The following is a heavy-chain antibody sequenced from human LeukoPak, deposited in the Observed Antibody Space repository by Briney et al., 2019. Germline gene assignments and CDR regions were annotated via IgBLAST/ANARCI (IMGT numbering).Heavy chain of an antibody. CDR3: TRALPRMASNTPFDF. J-gene: IGHJ4*02. CDR1: GYTFTNYG. V-gene: IGHV1-18*01. CDR2: ISANNGNT. Sequence: ASVKVSCKASGYTFTNYGITWVRQPPGQGLEWMGWISANNGNTNYAQKLQVRVTMTTDTSTNTAYMELRSLRSDDTAVYYCTRALPRMASNTPFDFWGQGTLVTVSS. D-gene: IGHD2-15*01.